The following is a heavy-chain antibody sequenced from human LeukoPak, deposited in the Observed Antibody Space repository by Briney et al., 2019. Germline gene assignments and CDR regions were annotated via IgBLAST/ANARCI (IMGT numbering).Heavy chain of an antibody. Sequence: KPSETLSLTCTVSGGSISSYYWSWIRQPPGEGLEWIGYIYYSGTNYNPSLNSRVTISLDTSKNQFSLKVNSVTAADTAVYYCARGDTGYSSSSYWGQGTLVTASS. CDR3: ARGDTGYSSSSY. D-gene: IGHD6-13*01. CDR2: IYYSGT. CDR1: GGSISSYY. J-gene: IGHJ4*02. V-gene: IGHV4-59*01.